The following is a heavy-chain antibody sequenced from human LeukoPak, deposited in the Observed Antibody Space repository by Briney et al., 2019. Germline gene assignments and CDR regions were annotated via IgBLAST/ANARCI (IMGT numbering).Heavy chain of an antibody. CDR3: ARASIAARQLDY. CDR1: GGSISSYY. Sequence: PSETLPLTCTVSGGSISSYYWNWIRQPAGKGLEWIVRIYTSGSTNYNPSLKSRVTMSVDTSKNQFSLKLSSVTAADTAVYYCARASIAARQLDYWGQGTLVTVSS. J-gene: IGHJ4*02. CDR2: IYTSGST. D-gene: IGHD6-6*01. V-gene: IGHV4-4*07.